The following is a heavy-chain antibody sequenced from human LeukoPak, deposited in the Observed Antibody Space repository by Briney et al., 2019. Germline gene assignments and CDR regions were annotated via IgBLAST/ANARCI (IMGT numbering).Heavy chain of an antibody. J-gene: IGHJ4*02. CDR1: GASMSNYY. CDR2: IYHNGTTYSGST. Sequence: SETLSLTCNVSGASMSNYYLVWIRQPPGKGLEWIGSIYHNGTTYSGSTYYNPSLKSRVTISLDTSKKQFCLKVGSMTAADTPVYYCARDYYYDSSGCFDYWGQGTLVTVSS. D-gene: IGHD3-22*01. V-gene: IGHV4-39*07. CDR3: ARDYYYDSSGCFDY.